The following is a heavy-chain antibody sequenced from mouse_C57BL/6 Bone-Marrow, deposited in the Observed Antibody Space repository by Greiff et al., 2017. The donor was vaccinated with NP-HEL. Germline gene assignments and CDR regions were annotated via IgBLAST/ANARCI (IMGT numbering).Heavy chain of an antibody. CDR2: ISYSGST. Sequence: VQLQQSGPGMVKPSQSLSLTCTVTGYSITSGYDWHWIRHFPGNKLEWMGYISYSGSTNYNPSLKSRISITHDTSKNHFFLKLNSVTTEDTATYYCARGWLLPYAMDYWGQGTSVTVSS. CDR1: GYSITSGYD. J-gene: IGHJ4*01. D-gene: IGHD2-3*01. V-gene: IGHV3-1*01. CDR3: ARGWLLPYAMDY.